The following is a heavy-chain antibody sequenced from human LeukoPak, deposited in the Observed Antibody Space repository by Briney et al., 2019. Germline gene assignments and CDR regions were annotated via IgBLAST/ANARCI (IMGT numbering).Heavy chain of an antibody. Sequence: PGGSLRLSCAASGFTFIGNWMSWVRQAPGKGLEWVANINHDGSETYYVDSVKGQFTISRDNAKNSVYLQMNSLRVEDTAVYYCARDFWGDGNDYWGQGTLVTVSS. V-gene: IGHV3-7*01. D-gene: IGHD3-16*01. CDR3: ARDFWGDGNDY. CDR1: GFTFIGNW. CDR2: INHDGSET. J-gene: IGHJ4*02.